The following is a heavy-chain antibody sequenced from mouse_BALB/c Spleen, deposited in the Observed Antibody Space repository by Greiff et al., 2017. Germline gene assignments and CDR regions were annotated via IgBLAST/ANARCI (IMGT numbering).Heavy chain of an antibody. D-gene: IGHD3-3*01. J-gene: IGHJ4*01. CDR1: GFSFSSYD. V-gene: IGHV5-12-1*01. CDR2: ISSGGGST. Sequence: EVKLVESGGGLVKPGGSLKLSCAVSGFSFSSYDMSWVRQTPEKRLEWVAYISSGGGSTYYPDTVKGRFTISRDNAKNTLYLQMSSLKSEDTAMDYCTRDRAETGAMDYWGQGTSVTVSS. CDR3: TRDRAETGAMDY.